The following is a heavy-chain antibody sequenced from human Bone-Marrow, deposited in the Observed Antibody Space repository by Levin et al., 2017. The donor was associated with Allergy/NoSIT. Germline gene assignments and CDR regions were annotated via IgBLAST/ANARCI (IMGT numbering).Heavy chain of an antibody. D-gene: IGHD1-7*01. CDR3: TTAGPNWNYAVVDY. CDR2: IKSKTDGGTT. Sequence: GESLKISCAASGFTFSNAWMSWVRQAPGKGLEWVGRIKSKTDGGTTDYAAPVKGRFTISRDDSKNTLYLQMNSLKTEDTAVYYCTTAGPNWNYAVVDYWGQGTLVTVSS. CDR1: GFTFSNAW. V-gene: IGHV3-15*01. J-gene: IGHJ4*02.